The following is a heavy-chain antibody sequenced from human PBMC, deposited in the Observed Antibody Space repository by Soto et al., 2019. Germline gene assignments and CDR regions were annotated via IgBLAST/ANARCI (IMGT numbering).Heavy chain of an antibody. V-gene: IGHV1-69*13. J-gene: IGHJ3*02. D-gene: IGHD2-15*01. Sequence: SVKVSCKASGGTFSSYAISWVRPAPGQGPEWMGGIIPIFGTANYAQKFQGRVTITADESTSTAYREVSGVRSGERAVYYCGGSEYYCSGGSCYGAFDIWGQGTMVTVSS. CDR3: GGSEYYCSGGSCYGAFDI. CDR1: GGTFSSYA. CDR2: IIPIFGTA.